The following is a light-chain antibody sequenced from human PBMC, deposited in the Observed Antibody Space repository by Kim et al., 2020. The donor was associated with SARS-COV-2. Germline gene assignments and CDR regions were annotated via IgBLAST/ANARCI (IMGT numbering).Light chain of an antibody. Sequence: QSVLTQPHSASGSLGQSVTMSCTGTSSDIGSYNAVSWYQHHPGKATTLLFFDDNERSSGAPSRFYGFSSSYTAALIVSGVQVDDEAYYYFSSFAVGDNVLFGGGTQLTVL. CDR2: DDN. J-gene: IGLJ2*01. V-gene: IGLV2-8*01. CDR3: SSFAVGDNVL. CDR1: SSDIGSYNA.